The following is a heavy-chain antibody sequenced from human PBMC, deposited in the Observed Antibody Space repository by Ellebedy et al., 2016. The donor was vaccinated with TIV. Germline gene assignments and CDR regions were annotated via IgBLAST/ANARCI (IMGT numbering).Heavy chain of an antibody. Sequence: MPSETLSLTCTVSGGSISSYYWSWIRQPPGKGLEWIGYIYYSGSTNYNPSLKSRVTISVDTSKNQFSLKLSSVTAADTAVYYCAREGYSGEVIDYWGQGTLVTVSS. J-gene: IGHJ4*02. V-gene: IGHV4-59*01. CDR2: IYYSGST. CDR1: GGSISSYY. CDR3: AREGYSGEVIDY. D-gene: IGHD6-13*01.